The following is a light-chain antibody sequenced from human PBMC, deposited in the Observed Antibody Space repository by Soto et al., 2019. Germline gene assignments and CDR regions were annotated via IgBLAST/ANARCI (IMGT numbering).Light chain of an antibody. CDR3: QQGSSFPWT. CDR1: QDIDSW. CDR2: AAS. J-gene: IGKJ1*01. V-gene: IGKV1-12*01. Sequence: DIQMTQSPSSVSSTVGDRVTITGRASQDIDSWLAWYQQKPGKAPKLLIYAASSLQSGVPSRFSGSGSGTEFTFTISSLQPEDFATYFCQQGSSFPWTFGQGTKVDI.